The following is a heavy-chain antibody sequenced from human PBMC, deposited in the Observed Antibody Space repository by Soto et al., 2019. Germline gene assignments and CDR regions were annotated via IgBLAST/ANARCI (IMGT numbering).Heavy chain of an antibody. D-gene: IGHD3-22*01. J-gene: IGHJ6*02. CDR3: ARLAAIATFLGYYGMDV. CDR1: ADSKRGFY. V-gene: IGHV4-59*01. Sequence: QLQQSGPGLVKPSETLSLSCNVSADSKRGFYWSWVRALPGKGLEWIGYSSYTGNTDYNPSLKSRFTISVDTSKNHLSLRLRSVTAADTAVYYCARLAAIATFLGYYGMDVWGQGTTVIVSS. CDR2: SSYTGNT.